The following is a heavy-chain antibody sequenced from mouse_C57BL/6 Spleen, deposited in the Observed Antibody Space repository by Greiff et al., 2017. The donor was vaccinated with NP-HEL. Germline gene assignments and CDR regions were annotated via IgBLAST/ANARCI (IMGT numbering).Heavy chain of an antibody. J-gene: IGHJ4*01. CDR2: IDPSDSYT. D-gene: IGHD2-3*01. CDR3: ARPIYDGYYAMDY. Sequence: QVQLQQSGAELVMPGASVKLSCKASGYTFTSYWMHWVKQRPGQGLEWIGEIDPSDSYTNYNQKFKGKSTLTVDKSSSTAYMQLSSLTSEDSAVYYCARPIYDGYYAMDYWGQGTSVTVSS. V-gene: IGHV1-69*01. CDR1: GYTFTSYW.